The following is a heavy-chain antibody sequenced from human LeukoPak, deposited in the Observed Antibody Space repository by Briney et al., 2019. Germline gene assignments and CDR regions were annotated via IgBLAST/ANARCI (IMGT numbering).Heavy chain of an antibody. CDR3: AKGGGSGNPVDS. CDR1: GYNFPIYW. Sequence: GESLKISCEASGYNFPIYWIGWVRQMPGKGLEWMAIIYPDDSDTRYSPSFQGHVTISADKSISTAYLQWSSLKASDTAIYYCAKGGGSGNPVDSWGQGTLVIVSP. V-gene: IGHV5-51*01. CDR2: IYPDDSDT. D-gene: IGHD1-26*01. J-gene: IGHJ4*02.